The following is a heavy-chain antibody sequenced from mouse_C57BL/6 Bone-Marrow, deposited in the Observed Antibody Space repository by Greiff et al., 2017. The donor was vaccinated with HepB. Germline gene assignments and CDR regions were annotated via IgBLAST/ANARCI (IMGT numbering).Heavy chain of an antibody. V-gene: IGHV2-5*01. J-gene: IGHJ3*01. CDR3: AKLNPWFAY. CDR1: GFSLTSYG. Sequence: VMLVESGPGLVQPSQSLSITCTVSGFSLTSYGVHWVRQSPGKGLEWLGVIWRGGSTDYNAAFMSRLSITKDNSKSQVFFKMNSPQADDTAIYYCAKLNPWFAYWGQGTLVTVSA. CDR2: IWRGGST.